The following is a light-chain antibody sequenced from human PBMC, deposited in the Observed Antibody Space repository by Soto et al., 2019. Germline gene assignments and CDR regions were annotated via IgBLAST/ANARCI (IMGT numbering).Light chain of an antibody. J-gene: IGKJ1*01. CDR2: GAS. CDR3: QQYGDSPRV. V-gene: IGKV3-15*01. Sequence: IVMTQSPATLSVSPGERATLSCRASQSVGSGLSWYQQKPGQAPRLLIYGASTRATGIPARFSGSGSGTEFTLTISSLQSEDYAVYYCQQYGDSPRVFGQGTKVDIK. CDR1: QSVGSG.